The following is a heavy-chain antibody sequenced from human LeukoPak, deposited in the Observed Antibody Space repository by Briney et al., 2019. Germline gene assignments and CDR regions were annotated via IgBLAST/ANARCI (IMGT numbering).Heavy chain of an antibody. CDR2: INPNSGAT. CDR1: GYTFTGYY. Sequence: ASVKVSFKASGYTFTGYYMHWVRQAPGQGLEWMGWINPNSGATNYAQKFRGRVTMTRDTSISTAYMEVSRLRSDDTAVFYCAREGSGYPYWGQGTLVTVSS. J-gene: IGHJ4*02. V-gene: IGHV1-2*02. CDR3: AREGSGYPY. D-gene: IGHD3-22*01.